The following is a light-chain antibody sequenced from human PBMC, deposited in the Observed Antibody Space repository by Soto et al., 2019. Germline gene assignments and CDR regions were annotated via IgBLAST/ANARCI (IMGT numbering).Light chain of an antibody. V-gene: IGKV1-39*01. J-gene: IGKJ4*01. CDR3: QQSYSTPRLT. CDR2: AAS. Sequence: DIQMTQSPSSLSASVGDRVTITCRASQSISSYLNWYQQKPGKAPKLLIYAASSLQSGVPSRFSGSGSATDFTLTISSLQPEDFPTYYCQQSYSTPRLTFGGGTKVEIK. CDR1: QSISSY.